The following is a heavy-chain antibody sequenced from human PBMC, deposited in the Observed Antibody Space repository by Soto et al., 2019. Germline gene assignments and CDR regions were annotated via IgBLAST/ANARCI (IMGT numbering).Heavy chain of an antibody. CDR3: AKDSGSSWTLADLDH. V-gene: IGHV3-9*01. CDR1: GFTFDDYA. D-gene: IGHD6-13*01. Sequence: DVQLVESGGGLVQPGRSLRLSCAASGFTFDDYAMHWVRQAPGKGLEWVLGISWDSGSIGYADSVKGRFTISRDNAKNSLYVQMNSLRVEDTALYYCAKDSGSSWTLADLDHWGQGTLVTVSS. J-gene: IGHJ4*02. CDR2: ISWDSGSI.